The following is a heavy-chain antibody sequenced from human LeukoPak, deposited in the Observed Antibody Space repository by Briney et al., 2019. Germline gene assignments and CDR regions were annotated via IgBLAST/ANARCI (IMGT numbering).Heavy chain of an antibody. CDR2: ISSASSYI. V-gene: IGHV3-21*01. CDR1: GFTFSSYS. D-gene: IGHD2-2*01. CDR3: ARQYCSSSSCYYYSYYYMDV. Sequence: PGGSLRLSCAASGFTFSSYSMNWVRQAPGKGLEWVSSISSASSYIYYADSVKGRFTVTRDNAKNSLYLQMNSLRVEDTAVYYCARQYCSSSSCYYYSYYYMDVWGKGTTVTVSS. J-gene: IGHJ6*03.